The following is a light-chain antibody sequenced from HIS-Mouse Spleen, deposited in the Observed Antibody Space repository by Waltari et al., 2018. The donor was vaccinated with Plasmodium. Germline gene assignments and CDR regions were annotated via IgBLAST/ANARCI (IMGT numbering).Light chain of an antibody. CDR2: EDS. CDR1: ELPKKY. Sequence: SYELTHPPSVSVSPGQTARIPCSGAELPKKYAYWYQQKSGQAPVLVIYEDSKRPSGIPERFSGSSSGTMATLTISGAQVEDEADYYCYSTDSSGNHRVFGGGTKLTVL. J-gene: IGLJ3*02. V-gene: IGLV3-10*01. CDR3: YSTDSSGNHRV.